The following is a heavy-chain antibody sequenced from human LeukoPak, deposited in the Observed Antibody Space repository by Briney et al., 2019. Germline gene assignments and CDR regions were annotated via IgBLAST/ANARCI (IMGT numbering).Heavy chain of an antibody. CDR2: ISGSGVTT. V-gene: IGHV3-23*01. CDR1: GFTFSSYA. CDR3: ARAHCTADRCTPYAFDI. D-gene: IGHD2-8*02. J-gene: IGHJ3*02. Sequence: QSGGSLRLSCAASGFTFSSYAMNWVRQAPGKGLEWVSIISGSGVTTDFADSVKGRFTISRDNSKNTLYLQMNSLRAEDTALYYCARAHCTADRCTPYAFDIWGQGTMVTVSS.